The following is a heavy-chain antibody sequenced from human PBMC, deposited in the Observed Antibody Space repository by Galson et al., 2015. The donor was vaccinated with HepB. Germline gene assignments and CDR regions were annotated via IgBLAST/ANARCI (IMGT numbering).Heavy chain of an antibody. CDR3: ARVAALAGTGQSDY. CDR2: IGSRSITI. Sequence: SLRLSCAASGFTFSAYSMNWVRQAPGKGLEWVSYIGSRSITICYADSVKGRFSISRDNAKNSLYLQMSSLRDEDTAVSYCARVAALAGTGQSDYWGQRALGTVAS. V-gene: IGHV3-48*02. D-gene: IGHD6-13*01. J-gene: IGHJ4*02. CDR1: GFTFSAYS.